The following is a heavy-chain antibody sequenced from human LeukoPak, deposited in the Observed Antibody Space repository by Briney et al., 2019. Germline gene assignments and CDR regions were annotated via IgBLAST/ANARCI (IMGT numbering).Heavy chain of an antibody. J-gene: IGHJ4*02. CDR1: GGSISSGSYY. D-gene: IGHD1-26*01. V-gene: IGHV4-61*01. CDR3: ARESEVGGGNSAFDY. Sequence: PSETLSLTCTVSGGSISSGSYYWNWIRQPPGKGLEWIGYIYYSGSTNYNPSLKSRVSISVDTSKNQFSLKLNSVTAADTAVYYCARESEVGGGNSAFDYWGQGTLVTVSS. CDR2: IYYSGST.